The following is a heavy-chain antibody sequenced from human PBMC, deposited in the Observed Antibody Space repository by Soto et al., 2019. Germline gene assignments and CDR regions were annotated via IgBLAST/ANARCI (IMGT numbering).Heavy chain of an antibody. J-gene: IGHJ4*02. Sequence: PSETLSLTCTVSGGSIGSFYWSWIRQSPGGTLEWIGYIYASRATTYNPSLESRITMSVDLPNNEFSLDLTSVTAADTAVYYCARSHAFDGSIYHYYFDFWGQGTLVTVSS. CDR3: ARSHAFDGSIYHYYFDF. D-gene: IGHD3-3*02. CDR1: GGSIGSFY. CDR2: IYASRAT. V-gene: IGHV4-59*01.